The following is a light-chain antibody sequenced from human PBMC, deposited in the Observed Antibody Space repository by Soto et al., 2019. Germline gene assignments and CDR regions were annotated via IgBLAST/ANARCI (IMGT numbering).Light chain of an antibody. J-gene: IGKJ1*01. Sequence: DIQMTESPSSLSASVGDRVTITCRASQAIRNDLAWYQQKPGRAPKRLIYCSSTLQSGVPLRFSGSGSGTEFTLTISSLQPEDFATYYCLQHNVFPRAFGQGTKVDIK. CDR1: QAIRND. CDR3: LQHNVFPRA. CDR2: CSS. V-gene: IGKV1-17*01.